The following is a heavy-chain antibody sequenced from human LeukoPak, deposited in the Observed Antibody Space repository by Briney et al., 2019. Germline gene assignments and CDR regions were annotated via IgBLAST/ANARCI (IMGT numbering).Heavy chain of an antibody. J-gene: IGHJ3*02. CDR2: IRYDGSNK. CDR1: GFTFSSYG. CDR3: AKDKESSDAFDI. V-gene: IGHV3-30*02. Sequence: GGSLRLSCAASGFTFSSYGMHWVRQGPGKGLEWVAFIRYDGSNKYYADSVKGRFTISRDNSKNTLYLQMNSLRAEDTAVYYCAKDKESSDAFDIWGQGTMVTVSS.